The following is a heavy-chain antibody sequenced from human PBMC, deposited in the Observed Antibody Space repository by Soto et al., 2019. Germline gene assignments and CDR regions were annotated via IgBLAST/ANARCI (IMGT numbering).Heavy chain of an antibody. D-gene: IGHD2-15*01. CDR2: ISHGSSYI. CDR1: GFSFSRYG. J-gene: IGHJ4*02. CDR3: ARVNSQYLLHPPFDL. Sequence: EVQLVESGGGLVKPGGSLRLSCAASGFSFSRYGIHWVRQAPGKGLEWVSSISHGSSYIYYADSVRGRFTISRDNANNSGSLPMNTPSAEYTSVYFSARVNSQYLLHPPFDLWGQGTLVTVSS. V-gene: IGHV3-21*06.